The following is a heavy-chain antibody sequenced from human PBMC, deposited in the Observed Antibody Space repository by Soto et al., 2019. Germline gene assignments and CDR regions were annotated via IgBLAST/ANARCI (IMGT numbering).Heavy chain of an antibody. D-gene: IGHD1-1*01. V-gene: IGHV4-4*02. CDR1: GGSVSSSYW. CDR2: IYHSGIT. J-gene: IGHJ4*02. CDR3: ARRYGGNLDY. Sequence: SETLSLTCAVSGGSVSSSYWWTWVRQAPGKGLQWIGEIYHSGITNYNPSLRSRVTISVDTSKNQFSLKLSSATAADTAVYYCARRYGGNLDYWGQGTLVTVSS.